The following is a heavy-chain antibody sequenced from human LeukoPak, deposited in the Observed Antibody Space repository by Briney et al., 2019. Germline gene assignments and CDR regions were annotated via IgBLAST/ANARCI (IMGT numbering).Heavy chain of an antibody. D-gene: IGHD3-10*01. Sequence: ASVKVSCKASGYIFTNFGISWVRQARGQGLEWMGWISGYNGNTKYVQKFQGRVTMTTDTSTSTAYMELSRLRSDDTAVYYCAMTMVRGVMFFWGQGTLVTVSS. V-gene: IGHV1-18*01. J-gene: IGHJ4*02. CDR1: GYIFTNFG. CDR2: ISGYNGNT. CDR3: AMTMVRGVMFF.